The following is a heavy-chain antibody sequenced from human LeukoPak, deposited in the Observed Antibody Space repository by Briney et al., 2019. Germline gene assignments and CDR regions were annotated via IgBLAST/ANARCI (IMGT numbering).Heavy chain of an antibody. V-gene: IGHV1-2*02. CDR2: INPNSGGT. J-gene: IGHJ5*02. CDR1: GYTFTGYY. D-gene: IGHD4-23*01. Sequence: ASVKVSCKASGYTFTGYYMHWVRQAPGQGLEWMGWINPNSGGTNYAQKFQGRVTMTRDTSISTAYMELSRLRSDDTAVYYCAREVTRSHSQFDPWGQGTLVTVSS. CDR3: AREVTRSHSQFDP.